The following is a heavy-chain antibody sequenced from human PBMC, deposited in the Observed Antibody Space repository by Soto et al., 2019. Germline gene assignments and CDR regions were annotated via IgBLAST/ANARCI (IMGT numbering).Heavy chain of an antibody. J-gene: IGHJ6*02. CDR3: ARDIVVVVAANNYYYYYGMDV. CDR2: IIPIFGTA. V-gene: IGHV1-69*13. CDR1: GGTFSSYA. D-gene: IGHD2-15*01. Sequence: SXKVSCKASGGTFSSYAISWVRQAPGQGLEWMGRIIPIFGTANYAQKIQGRVTITADESTSTAYMELSSLRSEDTAVYYFARDIVVVVAANNYYYYYGMDVWGQGATVTVSS.